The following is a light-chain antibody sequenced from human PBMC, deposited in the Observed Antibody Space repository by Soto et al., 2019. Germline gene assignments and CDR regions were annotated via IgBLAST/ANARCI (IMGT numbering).Light chain of an antibody. V-gene: IGLV2-14*03. Sequence: QSVLTQPASVSGSPGQSITISCTGTSSDVGGYNYVSWYQHHPGKAPKVIIYDVSDRPSGVSNRLSGSKSGNTASLTISGRQAEDEADYYCSSYRSSSTDIVFGGGTKLTVL. CDR2: DVS. CDR1: SSDVGGYNY. CDR3: SSYRSSSTDIV. J-gene: IGLJ2*01.